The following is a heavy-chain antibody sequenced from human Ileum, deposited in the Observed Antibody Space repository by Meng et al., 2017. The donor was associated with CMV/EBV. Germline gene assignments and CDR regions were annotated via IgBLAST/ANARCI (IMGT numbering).Heavy chain of an antibody. CDR3: AKNSWYFDL. Sequence: LSCAAAGFTFSHYAVTGVRQAPGKGLEWVSGISSGGGNTYYADSVKGRFTISRDNSKDTLYLQMNSLRAEDTAVYYCAKNSWYFDLWGRGTLVTVSS. CDR1: GFTFSHYA. CDR2: ISSGGGNT. J-gene: IGHJ2*01. V-gene: IGHV3-23*01.